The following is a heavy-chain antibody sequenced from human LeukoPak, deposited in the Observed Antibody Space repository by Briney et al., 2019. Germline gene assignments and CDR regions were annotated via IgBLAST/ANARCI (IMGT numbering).Heavy chain of an antibody. V-gene: IGHV3-23*01. CDR2: ISGSGGST. Sequence: GGSLRLSCAASGFTFSSYAMSWVRQAPGKGLEWVSAISGSGGSTYYADSVKGRFTISRDNSKSTLYLQMNSLKPEDTAVYNCARDGDDVAGPKYYFDYWGQGTLVTVSS. D-gene: IGHD6-19*01. CDR3: ARDGDDVAGPKYYFDY. CDR1: GFTFSSYA. J-gene: IGHJ4*02.